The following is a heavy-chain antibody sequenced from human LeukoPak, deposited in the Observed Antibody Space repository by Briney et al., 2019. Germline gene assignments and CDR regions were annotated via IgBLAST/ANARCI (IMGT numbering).Heavy chain of an antibody. Sequence: PGGSLRLSCNGSGFIFSSFAMNWVRQAPGKGLEWVSVISISGDITYYADSVKGRFTISRDNSKNTLYLQMNSLRAEDTAVYYCAKARSVVVAAAIDYWGQGTLVTVSS. J-gene: IGHJ4*02. CDR1: GFIFSSFA. D-gene: IGHD2-2*01. CDR3: AKARSVVVAAAIDY. V-gene: IGHV3-23*01. CDR2: ISISGDIT.